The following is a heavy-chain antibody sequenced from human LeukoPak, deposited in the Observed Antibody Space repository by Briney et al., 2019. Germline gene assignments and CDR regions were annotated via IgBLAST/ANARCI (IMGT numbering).Heavy chain of an antibody. D-gene: IGHD4-17*01. Sequence: ASVKVSCKASGDTFSSYAISWVRQAPGQGLEWMGRIIPILGIANYAQKFQGRVTITADKSTSTAYMELSSLRSEDTAVYYCARGPYGDYADNWFDPWGQGTLVTVSS. CDR2: IIPILGIA. J-gene: IGHJ5*02. CDR1: GDTFSSYA. CDR3: ARGPYGDYADNWFDP. V-gene: IGHV1-69*04.